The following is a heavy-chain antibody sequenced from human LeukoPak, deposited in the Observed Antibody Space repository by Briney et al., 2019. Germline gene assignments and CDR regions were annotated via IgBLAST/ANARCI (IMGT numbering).Heavy chain of an antibody. V-gene: IGHV3-30*02. J-gene: IGHJ6*03. CDR1: GFTFNSHG. CDR3: TKGSYYCSSSSCPQYYYYMDV. CDR2: LRYDGSYK. D-gene: IGHD2-2*01. Sequence: PWGSLRLSCAASGFTFNSHGMHWVRQAPGQGLEGVAFLRYDGSYKYYADSVKGRLTISRDNSKNTLYLQMSSLRAEDTAVYYCTKGSYYCSSSSCPQYYYYMDVWGKGTTVTVSS.